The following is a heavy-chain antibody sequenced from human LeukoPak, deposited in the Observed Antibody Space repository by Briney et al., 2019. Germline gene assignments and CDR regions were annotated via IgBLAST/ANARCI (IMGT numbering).Heavy chain of an antibody. CDR1: GITLTTNG. CDR3: AKDRRITIFGVVDY. Sequence: GGSLRLSCAASGITLTTNGMHWVRQAPGKGLEWVAFIQNDGSNKFYADSVKGRFTISKDTSINTLYLQMNSLRAEDTAVYYCAKDRRITIFGVVDYWGQGTLVTVSS. J-gene: IGHJ4*02. V-gene: IGHV3-30*02. CDR2: IQNDGSNK. D-gene: IGHD3-3*01.